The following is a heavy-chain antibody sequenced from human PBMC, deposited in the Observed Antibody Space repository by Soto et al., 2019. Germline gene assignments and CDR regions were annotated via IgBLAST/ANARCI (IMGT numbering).Heavy chain of an antibody. CDR3: ARGGVVPAAAYYYYGMDV. V-gene: IGHV6-1*01. D-gene: IGHD2-2*01. J-gene: IGHJ6*02. CDR1: GDSVSGNSAA. CDR2: TYYRSKWYN. Sequence: SQTLSLTCAMSGDSVSGNSAALNWIRQSPSRGLEWLGRTYYRSKWYNDYAVSVKSRITINPDTSKNQFSLQLNSVTPEDTAVYYCARGGVVPAAAYYYYGMDVWGQGTTVTVSS.